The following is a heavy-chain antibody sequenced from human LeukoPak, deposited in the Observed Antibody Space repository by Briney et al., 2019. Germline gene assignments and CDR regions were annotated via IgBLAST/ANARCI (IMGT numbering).Heavy chain of an antibody. CDR1: GGSFSGYY. V-gene: IGHV4-34*01. CDR2: INHSGST. D-gene: IGHD3-16*01. Sequence: PSETLSLTCAVYGGSFSGYYWSWIRQPPGKGREWVGEINHSGSTNYNPSLKSRVTISVDTSKNQSALKLSSVAAADTAVYYCARGRNLRRNDYWGQGTLDTVSS. J-gene: IGHJ4*02. CDR3: ARGRNLRRNDY.